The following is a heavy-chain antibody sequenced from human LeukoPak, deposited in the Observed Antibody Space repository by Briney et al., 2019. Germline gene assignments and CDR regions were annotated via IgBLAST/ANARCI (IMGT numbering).Heavy chain of an antibody. D-gene: IGHD3-16*01. CDR1: GFIFNSYW. J-gene: IGHJ3*02. V-gene: IGHV3-7*03. CDR3: ARGWASSRRKAFDI. CDR2: VDQNGSEK. Sequence: GGSLRLSCAASGFIFNSYWMNWLRQAPGKGLEWVANVDQNGSEKYYVGSVKGRFTISRDNTKNALYLQMNSLRVEDTAVYYCARGWASSRRKAFDIWGQGTMVTVSS.